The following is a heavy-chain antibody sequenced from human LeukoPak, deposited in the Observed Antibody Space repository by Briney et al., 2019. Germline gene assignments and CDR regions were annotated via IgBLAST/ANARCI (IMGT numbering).Heavy chain of an antibody. CDR3: ARDERYCSSTSCWGDWFDP. CDR2: IYTSGST. J-gene: IGHJ5*02. CDR1: GGSISSYY. Sequence: PSETLSLTCTGSGGSISSYYWSWIRQPAGKGLEWIGRIYTSGSTNYNPSLKGRVTMSVDTSKNQFSLKLSSVTAADTAVYYCARDERYCSSTSCWGDWFDPWGQGTLVTVSS. D-gene: IGHD2-2*01. V-gene: IGHV4-4*07.